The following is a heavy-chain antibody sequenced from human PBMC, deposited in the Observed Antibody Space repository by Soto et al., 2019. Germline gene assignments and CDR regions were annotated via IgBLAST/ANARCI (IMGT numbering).Heavy chain of an antibody. Sequence: GGSLRLSCAASGFTFSSYAMSWVRQAPGKGLEWVSAISGSGGSTYYADSVKGRFTISRDNSKNTLYLQMNSLRAEDTAVYYCANTPYNWNDKNFGTDYWGQGTLVTVSS. CDR2: ISGSGGST. V-gene: IGHV3-23*01. J-gene: IGHJ4*02. CDR3: ANTPYNWNDKNFGTDY. D-gene: IGHD1-1*01. CDR1: GFTFSSYA.